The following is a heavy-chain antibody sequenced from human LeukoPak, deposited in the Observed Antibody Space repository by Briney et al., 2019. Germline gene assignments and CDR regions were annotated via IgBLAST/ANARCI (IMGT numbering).Heavy chain of an antibody. Sequence: GGSLRLSCAASGFTFSDYWMHWVRQAPGKGLEWVSAISGSGGSTYYADSVKGRFTISRDNSKNTLYLQMNSLRAEDTAVYYCANLYTVIAAAGTYNYWGQGTLVTVSS. D-gene: IGHD6-13*01. V-gene: IGHV3-23*01. CDR2: ISGSGGST. J-gene: IGHJ4*02. CDR3: ANLYTVIAAAGTYNY. CDR1: GFTFSDYW.